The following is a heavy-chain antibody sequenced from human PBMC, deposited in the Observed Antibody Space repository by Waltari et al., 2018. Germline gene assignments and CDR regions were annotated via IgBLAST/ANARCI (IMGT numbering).Heavy chain of an antibody. Sequence: EVQLVESGGGLIQPGGSLRLSCAASGFTVSSNYMSWVRQAPGKGLEWVSVIYSGGSTYYADSVKGRFTISRDNSKNTLYLQMNSLRAEDTAVYYCARDSGYDILTGRPYYFDYWGQGTLVTVSS. J-gene: IGHJ4*02. V-gene: IGHV3-53*01. CDR2: IYSGGST. D-gene: IGHD3-9*01. CDR1: GFTVSSNY. CDR3: ARDSGYDILTGRPYYFDY.